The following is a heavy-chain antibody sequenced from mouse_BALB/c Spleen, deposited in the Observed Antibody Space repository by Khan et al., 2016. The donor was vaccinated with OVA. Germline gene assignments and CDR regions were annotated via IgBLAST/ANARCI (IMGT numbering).Heavy chain of an antibody. CDR3: AREGAYYRSDGWFAY. CDR2: IIPSNDYT. V-gene: IGHV1-4*01. D-gene: IGHD2-14*01. J-gene: IGHJ3*01. Sequence: QVRLQQSGAELARPGASVKMSCKASGYTFTTYTIHWVKQRPGQGLEWIGYIIPSNDYTNYNQKFKDRATLTAYKSSSTAYMQLSSLKSEGSAVYYCAREGAYYRSDGWFAYWGQGTLVTVSA. CDR1: GYTFTTYT.